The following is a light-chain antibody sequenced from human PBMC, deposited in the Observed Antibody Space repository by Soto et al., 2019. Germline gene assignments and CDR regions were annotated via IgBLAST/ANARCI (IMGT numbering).Light chain of an antibody. J-gene: IGLJ2*01. CDR2: EGT. CDR3: CSCAGSNTYVI. Sequence: QSVLTQPASVSGSPGQSITISCTGTSSDVGSYDLVSWYQHHPGSAPKLMIYEGTERPSGISNRFSGSKSGNTASLTISGLQAEDEADYYCCSCAGSNTYVIFGGGTKVTVL. V-gene: IGLV2-23*01. CDR1: SSDVGSYDL.